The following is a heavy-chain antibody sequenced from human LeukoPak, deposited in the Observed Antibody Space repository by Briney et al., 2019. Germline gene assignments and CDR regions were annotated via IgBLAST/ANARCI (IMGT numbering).Heavy chain of an antibody. V-gene: IGHV3-7*01. CDR3: ARDGGLAAAGSRQSYFDY. CDR2: IKQDGSEK. CDR1: GFTFSSYW. Sequence: GGSLRLSCAAPGFTFSSYWMSWVRQAPGKGLEWVANIKQDGSEKYYVDSVKGRFTISRDNAKNSLYLQMNSLRAEDTAVYYCARDGGLAAAGSRQSYFDYWGQGTLVTVSS. J-gene: IGHJ4*02. D-gene: IGHD6-13*01.